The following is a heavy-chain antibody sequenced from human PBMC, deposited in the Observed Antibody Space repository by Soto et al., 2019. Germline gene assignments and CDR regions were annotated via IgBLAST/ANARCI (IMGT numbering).Heavy chain of an antibody. Sequence: VQLVESGGGLVQPGGSLRLSCAASGFTFSSYWMHWVRQAPGKGLVWVSRINSDGSSTSYADSVKGRFTISRDNAKNTLYLQMNSLRAEDTAVYYCARGTGDIAVAGNFDYWGQGTLVTVSS. V-gene: IGHV3-74*01. CDR3: ARGTGDIAVAGNFDY. CDR2: INSDGSST. D-gene: IGHD6-19*01. CDR1: GFTFSSYW. J-gene: IGHJ4*02.